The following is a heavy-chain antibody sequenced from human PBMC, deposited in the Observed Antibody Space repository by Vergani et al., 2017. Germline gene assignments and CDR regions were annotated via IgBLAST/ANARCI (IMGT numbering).Heavy chain of an antibody. V-gene: IGHV3-33*01. Sequence: VQLVESGGGVVQPGRSLRLSCAASGFTFSSYGMHWVRQAPGKGLEWVAVIWYDGSNKYYADSVKGRFTISRDNSKNTLYLQMNSLRAEDTAVYYCAREKTPIAARPRVVYYYYGMDVWGQGTTVTVSS. D-gene: IGHD6-6*01. CDR1: GFTFSSYG. J-gene: IGHJ6*02. CDR3: AREKTPIAARPRVVYYYYGMDV. CDR2: IWYDGSNK.